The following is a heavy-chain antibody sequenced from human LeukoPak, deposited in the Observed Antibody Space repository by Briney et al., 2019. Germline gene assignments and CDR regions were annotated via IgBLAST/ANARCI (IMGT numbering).Heavy chain of an antibody. Sequence: SVKVSCKASGGTFSSHAISWVRQAPGQGLEWMGGIIPIFGTANYAQKFQGRVTITADESTSTAYMELSSLRSEDTAVYYCARVRLGTGTTSLFAFDIWGQGTMVTVSS. CDR3: ARVRLGTGTTSLFAFDI. CDR1: GGTFSSHA. CDR2: IIPIFGTA. J-gene: IGHJ3*02. V-gene: IGHV1-69*13. D-gene: IGHD1-1*01.